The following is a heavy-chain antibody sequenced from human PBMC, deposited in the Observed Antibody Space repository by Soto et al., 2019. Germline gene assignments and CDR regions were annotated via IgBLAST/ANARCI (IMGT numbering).Heavy chain of an antibody. D-gene: IGHD4-17*01. V-gene: IGHV3-48*02. CDR1: GFPFSSYR. Sequence: HPGGSLRLSCAASGFPFSSYRLNRVRQAPGGGLEWVSYSSSSSSTIYYADSVKGRFNISRDNAKNSLYLQMNSLRDEDTAVYYCARDQGYGGNKRDYWGQGTLVTVSS. CDR2: SSSSSSTI. CDR3: ARDQGYGGNKRDY. J-gene: IGHJ4*02.